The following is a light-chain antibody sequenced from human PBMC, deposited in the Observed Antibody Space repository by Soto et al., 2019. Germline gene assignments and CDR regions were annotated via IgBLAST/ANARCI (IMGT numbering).Light chain of an antibody. CDR3: QQYNSWPPYT. Sequence: EIVMTQSPATLSVSPGERATLSCRASQSISSNLAWYQQKPGQAPRLLIYGASTTATGIPARFSGSASGTEFTLTISGLQSEDSAVYYCQQYNSWPPYTFGQGTKLEIK. CDR2: GAS. CDR1: QSISSN. V-gene: IGKV3-15*01. J-gene: IGKJ2*01.